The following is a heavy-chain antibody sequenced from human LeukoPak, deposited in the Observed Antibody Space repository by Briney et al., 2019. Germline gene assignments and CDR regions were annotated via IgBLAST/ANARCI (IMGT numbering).Heavy chain of an antibody. CDR1: GFTFSTIG. CDR2: IGHDGTKI. J-gene: IGHJ4*02. CDR3: AKDHVTWGNRYFDH. V-gene: IGHV3-30*02. D-gene: IGHD3-16*01. Sequence: GGSLRLSCAASGFTFSTIGMHWVRQAPARGLEWVAFIGHDGTKIYYADSVQGRFTISRDNSKSALYLEMNNLSGDDTALYYCAKDHVTWGNRYFDHWGQGTLGTVSS.